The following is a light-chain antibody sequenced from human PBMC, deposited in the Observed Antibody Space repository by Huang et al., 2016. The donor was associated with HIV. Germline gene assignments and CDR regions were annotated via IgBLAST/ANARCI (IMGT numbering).Light chain of an antibody. CDR2: GAS. J-gene: IGKJ1*01. V-gene: IGKV3-20*01. Sequence: EIVLTQSPGTLSLSPGERATLSCRASQSVSTSYLAWYQQKPGQAPRLRIYGASSRAAGVPDRFSGSGSGPDFTLTISRLEPEDFAVYYCQHYDSSPRTFGQGTKVEIK. CDR3: QHYDSSPRT. CDR1: QSVSTSY.